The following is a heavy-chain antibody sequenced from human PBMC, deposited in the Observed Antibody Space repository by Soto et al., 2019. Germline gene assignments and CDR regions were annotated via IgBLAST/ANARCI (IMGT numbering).Heavy chain of an antibody. J-gene: IGHJ6*02. CDR1: GFTFSSYW. D-gene: IGHD2-21*02. CDR2: IKQDGSEK. Sequence: EVQLVESGGGLVQPGGSLRLSCAASGFTFSSYWMSWVRQAPGKGLEWVANIKQDGSEKYYVDSVKGRFTISRDYAKNSLYLQMNSLRAEDTAVYYCARDHIVVVTATFYYSYGMDVWGQGTTVTVSS. V-gene: IGHV3-7*03. CDR3: ARDHIVVVTATFYYSYGMDV.